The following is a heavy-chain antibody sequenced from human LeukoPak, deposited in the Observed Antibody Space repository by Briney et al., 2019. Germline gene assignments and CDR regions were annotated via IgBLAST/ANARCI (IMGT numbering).Heavy chain of an antibody. D-gene: IGHD1-14*01. V-gene: IGHV4-59*01. CDR2: IYYSEST. J-gene: IGHJ4*02. CDR3: ARDGIDKVGFEY. Sequence: SETLSLTCTVSGDSTSSDYWSWIRRPPGKGLEWIGYIYYSESTNYNPSLESRVTISVDTSKNQFSLKLSSVTAADTAVYYCARDGIDKVGFEYWGLGTLVTVSS. CDR1: GDSTSSDY.